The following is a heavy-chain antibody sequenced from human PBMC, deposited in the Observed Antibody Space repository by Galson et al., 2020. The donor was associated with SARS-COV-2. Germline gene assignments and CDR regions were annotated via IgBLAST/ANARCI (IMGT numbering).Heavy chain of an antibody. J-gene: IGHJ4*02. CDR1: GITVSSNY. CDR3: VRDPGGSSRGGFDY. CDR2: IYSGGTT. Sequence: GGSLRLSCAASGITVSSNYMSWVRQAPGKGLEWVSVIYSGGTTYYADSVKGRFTISRDNSKNTLYLQMNTLRGDDTAVYFCVRDPGGSSRGGFDYWGQGTLVTVSS. V-gene: IGHV3-53*01. D-gene: IGHD1-26*01.